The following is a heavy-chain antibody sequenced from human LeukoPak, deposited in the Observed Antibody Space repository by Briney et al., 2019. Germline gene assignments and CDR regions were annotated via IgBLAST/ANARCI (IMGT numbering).Heavy chain of an antibody. V-gene: IGHV3-23*01. J-gene: IGHJ4*02. CDR3: GRDGYNWIPFDA. Sequence: GGSLRLSCAASFTLIAYAMSWVRQAPGNGLECVSSISGTGFTTHYLDSLKDRLTLSKDESKHILYLDKSRLTAADTAFYCCGRDGYNWIPFDAWGQGTLVTVSP. CDR1: FTLIAYA. D-gene: IGHD1-20*01. CDR2: ISGTGFTT.